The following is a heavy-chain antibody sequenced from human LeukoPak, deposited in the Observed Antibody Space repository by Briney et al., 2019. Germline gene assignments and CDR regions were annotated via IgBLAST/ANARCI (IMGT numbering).Heavy chain of an antibody. Sequence: SETLSLTCTVSGGSISSYYWSWIRQPPGKGLEWIGSIYHSGSTYYNPSLKSRVTISVDTSKNQFSLKLSSVTAADTAVYYCARGGKKYSSGWVLYNWFDPWGQGTLVTVSS. V-gene: IGHV4-59*12. CDR3: ARGGKKYSSGWVLYNWFDP. D-gene: IGHD6-19*01. CDR1: GGSISSYY. J-gene: IGHJ5*02. CDR2: IYHSGST.